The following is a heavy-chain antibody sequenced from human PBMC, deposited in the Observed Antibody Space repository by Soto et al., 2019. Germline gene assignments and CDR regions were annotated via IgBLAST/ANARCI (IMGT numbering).Heavy chain of an antibody. D-gene: IGHD5-12*01. V-gene: IGHV3-74*03. J-gene: IGHJ4*02. CDR2: IHSEGATT. CDR3: ARGWIGYFDY. Sequence: EVHLVESGGGLVQPGGSLRLSCAASGFTFTDSWMHWVRQSPGKGLVWVSHIHSEGATTTYADSVKGRFTISRDNARNTVSLQMNGLRVDDTAVYYCARGWIGYFDYWGQGALVSVSS. CDR1: GFTFTDSW.